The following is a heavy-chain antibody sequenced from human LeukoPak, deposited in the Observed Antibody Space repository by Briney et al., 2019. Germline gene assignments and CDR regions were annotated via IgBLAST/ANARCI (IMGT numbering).Heavy chain of an antibody. J-gene: IGHJ6*02. D-gene: IGHD6-13*01. CDR2: IYYSGST. CDR3: ASGSSSWYSNNYYYGMDV. V-gene: IGHV4-39*01. CDR1: GGSISSSSYY. Sequence: PSETLSLTCTVSGGSISSSSYYWGWIRRPPGKGLEWFGSIYYSGSTYYNPSLKSRVTISVDTSKNQFSLKLSSVTAADTAVYYCASGSSSWYSNNYYYGMDVWGQGTTVTVSS.